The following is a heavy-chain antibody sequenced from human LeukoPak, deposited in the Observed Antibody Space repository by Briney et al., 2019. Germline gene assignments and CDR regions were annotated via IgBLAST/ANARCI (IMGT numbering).Heavy chain of an antibody. V-gene: IGHV1-2*02. CDR1: GYTFTGYY. D-gene: IGHD6-13*01. J-gene: IGHJ4*02. CDR3: ARVDTPIAAAGADY. CDR2: INPNSGGT. Sequence: ASMKVSCKASGYTFTGYYMHWVRQAPGQGLEWMGWINPNSGGTNYAQKFQGRVTMTRDTSISTAYMELSRLRSDDTAVYYCARVDTPIAAAGADYWGQGTLVTVSS.